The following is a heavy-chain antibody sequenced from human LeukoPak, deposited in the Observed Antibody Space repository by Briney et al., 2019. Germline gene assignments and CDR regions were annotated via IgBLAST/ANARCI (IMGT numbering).Heavy chain of an antibody. J-gene: IGHJ4*02. CDR2: INNDGDKR. CDR3: ARGANYPDY. Sequence: PGGSLRFSCEASGLSFRSYIMNWVRRPPGKGLEWIASINNDGDKRYYADSVKGRFIISRDNAKKSLSLQMNSLTADDTAVYFCARGANYPDYWGQGTLVTVSS. CDR1: GLSFRSYI. V-gene: IGHV3-21*04. D-gene: IGHD3-10*01.